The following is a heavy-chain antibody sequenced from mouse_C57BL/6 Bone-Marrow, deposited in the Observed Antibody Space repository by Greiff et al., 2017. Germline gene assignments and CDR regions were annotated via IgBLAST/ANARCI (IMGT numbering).Heavy chain of an antibody. J-gene: IGHJ2*01. V-gene: IGHV3-6*01. D-gene: IGHD2-4*01. CDR2: ISYDGSN. CDR1: GYSITSGYY. CDR3: ARGRYYDYDEDYFDY. Sequence: DVKLVESGPGLVKPSQSLSLTCSVTGYSITSGYYWNWIRQFPGNKLEWMGYISYDGSNNYNPSLKNRISITRDTSKNQFFLKLNSVTTEDTATYYCARGRYYDYDEDYFDYWGQGTTLTVSS.